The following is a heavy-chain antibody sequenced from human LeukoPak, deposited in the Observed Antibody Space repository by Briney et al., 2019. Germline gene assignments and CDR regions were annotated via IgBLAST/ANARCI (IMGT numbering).Heavy chain of an antibody. CDR2: IYHSGST. D-gene: IGHD2-15*01. V-gene: IGHV4-4*02. J-gene: IGHJ5*02. CDR1: GGSISSSNW. Sequence: PSETLSLTCAVSGGSISSSNWWSWVRQPPGKGLEWFGEIYHSGSTYYNPSLKSRVTISVDKSKNQFSLKLSSVTAADTAVYYCARLIVVVVAAFWFDPWGQGTLVTVSS. CDR3: ARLIVVVVAAFWFDP.